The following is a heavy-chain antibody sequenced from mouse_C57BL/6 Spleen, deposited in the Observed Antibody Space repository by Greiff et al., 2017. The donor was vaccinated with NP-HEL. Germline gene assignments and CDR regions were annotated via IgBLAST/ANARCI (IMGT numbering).Heavy chain of an antibody. J-gene: IGHJ2*01. V-gene: IGHV1-47*01. Sequence: QVQLKQSGAELVKPGASVKLSCKASGYTFTTYPIEWMKQNHGKSLEWIGNFHPYNDDTKYHETFKGKFTLTVEKSSSTVYLELSRLTSDDSEVYYCARGGYYGSMDYWGQGTTLTVAS. CDR1: GYTFTTYP. CDR2: FHPYNDDT. CDR3: ARGGYYGSMDY. D-gene: IGHD1-1*01.